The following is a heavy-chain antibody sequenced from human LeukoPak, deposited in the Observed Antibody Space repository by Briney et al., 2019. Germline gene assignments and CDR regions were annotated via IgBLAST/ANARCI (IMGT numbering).Heavy chain of an antibody. J-gene: IGHJ6*03. V-gene: IGHV4-59*01. CDR1: GGSISSYY. D-gene: IGHD3-3*01. CDR3: ARGSYDFWSYYYYMDV. CDR2: IYYSGST. Sequence: PSETLSLTCTVSGGSISSYYWSWIRQPPGKGLEWIGYIYYSGSTNYNPSLKSRVTISVDTSKNQFSLKLSSVTAADTAVYYCARGSYDFWSYYYYMDVWGKGTTVTVSS.